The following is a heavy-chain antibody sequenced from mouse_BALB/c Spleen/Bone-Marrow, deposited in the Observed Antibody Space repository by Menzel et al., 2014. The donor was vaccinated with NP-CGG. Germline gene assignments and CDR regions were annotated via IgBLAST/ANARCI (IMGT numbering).Heavy chain of an antibody. CDR1: GFDFGRYW. J-gene: IGHJ2*01. CDR3: AILYYYGLQDY. V-gene: IGHV4-2*02. Sequence: EVKLMESGGGLVQPGGSLNLACVASGFDFGRYWMSWARQAPGKGLEWIGEINPGSSTINYSPSLKVKFIISRDNAKNTLYLQMSKVRSEDTALYYCAILYYYGLQDYWGQGTTLTVSS. CDR2: INPGSSTI. D-gene: IGHD1-1*01.